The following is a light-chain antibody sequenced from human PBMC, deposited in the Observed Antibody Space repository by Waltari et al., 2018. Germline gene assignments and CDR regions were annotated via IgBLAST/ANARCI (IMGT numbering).Light chain of an antibody. CDR2: DTS. J-gene: IGKJ4*01. CDR1: HSVDWY. Sequence: IVLTQSPATLSLPPGEGATLSCRASHSVDWYLAWYHQRPGQPPRLLIYDTSNRAPGIPARFSGSGSDTDFTLTISSLEPEDFAVYYCQQRRSWPLTFGGGTKVEIE. CDR3: QQRRSWPLT. V-gene: IGKV3-11*01.